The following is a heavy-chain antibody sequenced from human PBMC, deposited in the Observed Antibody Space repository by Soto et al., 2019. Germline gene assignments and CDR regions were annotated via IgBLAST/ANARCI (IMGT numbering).Heavy chain of an antibody. CDR3: ARGYVVRRVITFGMDV. J-gene: IGHJ6*02. V-gene: IGHV4-30-4*01. Sequence: TMSLTCTVSGGSISSGDYYWGWIRQPPGKGLEWIGYTYYSGSTYYNPSLKSRVTISVDTSKNQFSLKLSSVTAADTAVYYCARGYVVRRVITFGMDVWGQGTRVTVSS. CDR2: TYYSGST. D-gene: IGHD3-10*01. CDR1: GGSISSGDYY.